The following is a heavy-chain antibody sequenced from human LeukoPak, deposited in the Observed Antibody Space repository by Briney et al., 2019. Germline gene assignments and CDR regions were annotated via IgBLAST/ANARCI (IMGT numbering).Heavy chain of an antibody. Sequence: GGSLRLSCAVSGITLSNYGMSWVRQAPGKGLEWVSAISGSGGSTYYADSVKGRFTISRDNSKNTLYLQMNSLRAEDTAVYYCAKGLKATVTWYYYGMDVWGQGTTVTVSS. V-gene: IGHV3-23*01. CDR1: GITLSNYG. J-gene: IGHJ6*02. CDR2: ISGSGGST. CDR3: AKGLKATVTWYYYGMDV. D-gene: IGHD4-17*01.